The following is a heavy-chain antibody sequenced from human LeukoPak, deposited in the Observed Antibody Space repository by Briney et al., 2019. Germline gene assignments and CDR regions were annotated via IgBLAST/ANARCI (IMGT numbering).Heavy chain of an antibody. CDR3: ARDSSPYYDFWSGYRGLDY. CDR1: GFTFSSYW. V-gene: IGHV3-7*01. D-gene: IGHD3-3*01. CDR2: IKQDGSEK. J-gene: IGHJ4*02. Sequence: GGSLRLSCAASGFTFSSYWMSWVRQAPGKGLEWVANIKQDGSEKYYVDSVKGRFTISRDNAKNPLYLQMNSLRAEDTAVYYCARDSSPYYDFWSGYRGLDYWGQGTLVTVSS.